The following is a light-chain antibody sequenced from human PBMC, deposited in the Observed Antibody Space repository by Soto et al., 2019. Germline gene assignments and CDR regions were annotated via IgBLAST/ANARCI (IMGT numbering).Light chain of an antibody. CDR1: QGISTN. Sequence: DIQMTQSPSSVSASVGDRVTITFRASQGISTNLACYQQKPGKAPKLLIYAASSLQSGVPPRFSGSGSGTDFTLTISSLRPEDFAIYYCLQANRVPLSFGQGTRLEIK. CDR3: LQANRVPLS. CDR2: AAS. V-gene: IGKV1-12*01. J-gene: IGKJ5*01.